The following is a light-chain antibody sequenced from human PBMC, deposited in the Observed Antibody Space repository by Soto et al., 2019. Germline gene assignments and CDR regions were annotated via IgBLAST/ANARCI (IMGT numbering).Light chain of an antibody. CDR2: DAS. J-gene: IGKJ2*02. Sequence: DIQMTQSPSTLSASVGDRVTITCRASPNINNWWAWFQQKPGEPPKLLIYDASTLESGVPSRFSGSGSGTEVALTISSLQPDDYATYSCQHYNVYYMCTFGQGTKVDIK. CDR3: QHYNVYYMCT. CDR1: PNINNW. V-gene: IGKV1-5*01.